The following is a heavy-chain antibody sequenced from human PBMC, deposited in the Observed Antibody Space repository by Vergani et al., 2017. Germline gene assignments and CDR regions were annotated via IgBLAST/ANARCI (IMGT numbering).Heavy chain of an antibody. CDR2: IYYSGST. CDR1: GGSISSYY. Sequence: QVQLQESGPGLVKPSETLSLTCTVSGGSISSYYWSWIRQPPGKGLEWIGYIYYSGSTNYNPSLKSRVTISVDTSKNQFSLKLSSVTAADTAVYYCAGDGGDTGIAARVGVGWFDPWGQGTLVTVSS. V-gene: IGHV4-59*01. J-gene: IGHJ5*02. D-gene: IGHD6-6*01. CDR3: AGDGGDTGIAARVGVGWFDP.